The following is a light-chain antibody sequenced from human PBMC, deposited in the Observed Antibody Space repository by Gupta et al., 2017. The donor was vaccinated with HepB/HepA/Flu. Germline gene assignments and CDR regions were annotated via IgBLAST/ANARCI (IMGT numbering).Light chain of an antibody. CDR1: QSVSNR. CDR3: HQHANWSPIT. CDR2: DAS. V-gene: IGKV3-11*01. Sequence: EIVLTQSPATLSLSPGERATLSCRASQSVSNRLAWYQQKRGQAPRLLIYDASNRAAGIPARVSGSGCRTDFTLTISSREPEDFAVYYCHQHANWSPITFGQGTRLEIK. J-gene: IGKJ5*01.